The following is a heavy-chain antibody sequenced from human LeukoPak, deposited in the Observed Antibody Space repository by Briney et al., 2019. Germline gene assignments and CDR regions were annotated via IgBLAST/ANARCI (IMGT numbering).Heavy chain of an antibody. Sequence: SVKVSCKASGGTFSSYAISWVRQAPGQGLEWMGGIIPIFGTANYAQKFQGRVTITADESTSTAYMELSSLRSEDTAVYYCARSGIAAAGPYDAFDIWGQGTMVTVSS. V-gene: IGHV1-69*13. D-gene: IGHD6-13*01. J-gene: IGHJ3*02. CDR3: ARSGIAAAGPYDAFDI. CDR2: IIPIFGTA. CDR1: GGTFSSYA.